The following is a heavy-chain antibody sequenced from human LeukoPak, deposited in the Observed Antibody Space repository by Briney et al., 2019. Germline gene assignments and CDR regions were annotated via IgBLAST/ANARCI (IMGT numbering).Heavy chain of an antibody. CDR2: ISSSSSTI. CDR1: GFTFSSYS. V-gene: IGHV3-48*01. CDR3: AKAGGFRIAVAGKRDYFDC. J-gene: IGHJ4*02. D-gene: IGHD6-19*01. Sequence: GGSLRLSCAASGFTFSSYSMNWVRQAPGKGLEWVSYISSSSSTIYYADSVKGRFTISRDNSKNTLYLQMNSLRAEDTAVYYCAKAGGFRIAVAGKRDYFDCWGQGTLVTVSS.